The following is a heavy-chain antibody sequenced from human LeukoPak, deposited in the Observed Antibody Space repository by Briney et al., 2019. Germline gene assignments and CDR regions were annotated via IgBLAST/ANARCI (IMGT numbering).Heavy chain of an antibody. CDR2: IYHSGST. CDR3: ARGTSYNNPSDY. Sequence: PGGSLRLSCAASGFTVNSYAMSWVRQPPGKGLEWIGKIYHSGSTNSNPYLKIRATISVQKSKILFSLKLSSVTDADTAVYYCARGTSYNNPSDYWGQGTLVSVSS. V-gene: IGHV4-4*02. CDR1: GFTVNSYA. D-gene: IGHD4-11*01. J-gene: IGHJ4*02.